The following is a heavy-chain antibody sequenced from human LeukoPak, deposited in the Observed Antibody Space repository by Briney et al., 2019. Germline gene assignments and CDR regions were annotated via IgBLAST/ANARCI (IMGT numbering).Heavy chain of an antibody. D-gene: IGHD6-6*01. CDR1: GLTFSTYA. CDR2: ITDSGGSA. J-gene: IGHJ5*02. V-gene: IGHV3-23*01. Sequence: GGSLRLSCAASGLTFSTYAMSWVRQAPGKGLERVSAITDSGGSAYYADSVKGRFTISRDNSKNTLYLQMNSLRAEDTAVYYCAKDRRSSSPNWFDPWGQGTLVTVSS. CDR3: AKDRRSSSPNWFDP.